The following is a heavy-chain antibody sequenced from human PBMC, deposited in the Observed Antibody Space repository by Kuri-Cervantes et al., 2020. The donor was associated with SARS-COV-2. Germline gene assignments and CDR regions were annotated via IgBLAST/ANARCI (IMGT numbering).Heavy chain of an antibody. CDR3: ARGPLYSSSWYDWFDP. CDR2: INSDGSST. V-gene: IGHV3-74*01. Sequence: GESLKISCAASGFTFSSYWMHWVRQAPGKGLVWVSRINSDGSSTSYADSVKGRFTIPRDNAKNTLYLQMNSLRAEDTAVYYCARGPLYSSSWYDWFDPWGQGTLVTSPQ. D-gene: IGHD6-13*01. CDR1: GFTFSSYW. J-gene: IGHJ5*02.